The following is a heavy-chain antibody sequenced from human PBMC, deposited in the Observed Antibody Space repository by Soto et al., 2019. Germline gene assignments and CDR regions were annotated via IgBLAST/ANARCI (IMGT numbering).Heavy chain of an antibody. Sequence: EVQLVESGGGLVQPGRSLRLSCAASGFTFDNYAMHWVRQAPRKGLEWVSGISWNSGSIGYADSVKGRFTISRDNAQNSLYLQMNSLRAEDTALYYCAKDRGLVLSVYFDYWGQGTLVTVSS. CDR1: GFTFDNYA. CDR3: AKDRGLVLSVYFDY. CDR2: ISWNSGSI. D-gene: IGHD6-19*01. J-gene: IGHJ4*02. V-gene: IGHV3-9*01.